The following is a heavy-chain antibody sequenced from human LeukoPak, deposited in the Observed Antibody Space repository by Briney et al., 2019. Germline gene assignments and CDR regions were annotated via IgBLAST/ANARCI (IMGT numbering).Heavy chain of an antibody. D-gene: IGHD3-10*01. V-gene: IGHV3-13*04. J-gene: IGHJ3*02. CDR1: GFTFSSXX. Sequence: GGSLRLSCAASGFTFSSXXXXXVXHXXXXXXEWVSAIGTAGDTXXXXSVXXRFXXXXENAKNSLYLQMNSLRVGDTAVYYCARGRGWGTFDIWGQGTMVTVSS. CDR2: IGTAGDT. CDR3: ARGRGWGTFDI.